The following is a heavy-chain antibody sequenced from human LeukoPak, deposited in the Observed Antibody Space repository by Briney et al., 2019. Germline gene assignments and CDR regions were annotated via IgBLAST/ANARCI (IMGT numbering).Heavy chain of an antibody. J-gene: IGHJ6*02. CDR1: GGSISSGGYY. CDR2: IYYSGST. V-gene: IGHV4-31*03. CDR3: ARDLSYDFWSGYYGYGMDV. D-gene: IGHD3-3*01. Sequence: PSETLSLTCTVSGGSISSGGYYWSWIRQHPGKGLEWIGYIYYSGSTYYNPSLKSRVTILVDTSKNQFSLKLSSVTAADTAVYYCARDLSYDFWSGYYGYGMDVWGQGTTVTVSS.